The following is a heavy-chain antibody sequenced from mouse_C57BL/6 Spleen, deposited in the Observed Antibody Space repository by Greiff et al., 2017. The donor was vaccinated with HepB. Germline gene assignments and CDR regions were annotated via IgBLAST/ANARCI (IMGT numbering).Heavy chain of an antibody. V-gene: IGHV1-64*01. Sequence: QVHVKQSGAELVKPGASVKLSCKASGYTFTSYWMHWVKQRPGQGLEWIGMIHPNSGSTNYNEKFKSKATLTVDKSSSTAYMQLSSLTSEDSAVYYCARGYYYGSNWGQGTTLTVSS. CDR3: ARGYYYGSN. CDR2: IHPNSGST. J-gene: IGHJ2*01. D-gene: IGHD1-1*01. CDR1: GYTFTSYW.